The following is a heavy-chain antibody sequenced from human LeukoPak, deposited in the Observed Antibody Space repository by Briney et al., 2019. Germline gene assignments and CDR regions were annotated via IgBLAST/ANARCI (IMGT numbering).Heavy chain of an antibody. CDR3: AREQLWFGELLRGIYYFDY. Sequence: PSQTLSLTCTVSGGSISSGGYYWSWIRQHPGKGLEWIGYIYYSGSTNYNPSLKSRVTISVDTSKNQFSLKLSSVTAAGTAVYYCAREQLWFGELLRGIYYFDYWGQGTLVTVSS. CDR1: GGSISSGGYY. CDR2: IYYSGST. V-gene: IGHV4-31*03. D-gene: IGHD3-10*01. J-gene: IGHJ4*02.